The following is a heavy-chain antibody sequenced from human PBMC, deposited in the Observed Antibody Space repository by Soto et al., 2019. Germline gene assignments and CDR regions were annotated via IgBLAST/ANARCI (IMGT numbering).Heavy chain of an antibody. CDR1: GDSISSGCFS. CDR2: IYHSGTS. D-gene: IGHD2-2*01. CDR3: ARGRLVPAVNFDY. J-gene: IGHJ4*02. V-gene: IGHV4-30-2*01. Sequence: PSETLSLTCAVSGDSISSGCFSLSWIRQPPGKGLEWIGYIYHSGTSFYNPSLKSRVTISVDGSKNQFSLKVNSVTAADTAVYYCARGRLVPAVNFDYWGLGTLVTVSS.